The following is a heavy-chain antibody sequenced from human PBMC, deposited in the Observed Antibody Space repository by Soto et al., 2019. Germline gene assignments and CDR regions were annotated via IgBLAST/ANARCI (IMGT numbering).Heavy chain of an antibody. CDR1: GFTFSSYA. CDR2: ISGSGGST. J-gene: IGHJ4*02. V-gene: IGHV3-23*01. CDR3: QKHSGGWVFGY. Sequence: EVQLLESGGGLVQPGGSLRLSCAASGFTFSSYAMSWVRQAPGKGLEWVSAISGSGGSTYYADSVKGRFTISRDNSKNALYLQMNSLTARDTAVYYCQKHSGGWVFGYWGQGALVTVSS. D-gene: IGHD6-19*01.